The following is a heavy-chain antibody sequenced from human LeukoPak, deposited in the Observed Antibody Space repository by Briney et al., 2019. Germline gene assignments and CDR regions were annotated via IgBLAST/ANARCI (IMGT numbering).Heavy chain of an antibody. D-gene: IGHD4/OR15-4a*01. CDR1: GGSFSSGSYY. CDR3: AREGRTIGAFDI. J-gene: IGHJ3*02. CDR2: IYYSGST. Sequence: PSETLSLTCTVSGGSFSSGSYYWSWIRQPPGKGLEWIGYIYYSGSTNYNPSLKSRVTISVDTSKNQFSLKLSSVTAADTAVYYCAREGRTIGAFDIWGQGTMVTVSS. V-gene: IGHV4-61*01.